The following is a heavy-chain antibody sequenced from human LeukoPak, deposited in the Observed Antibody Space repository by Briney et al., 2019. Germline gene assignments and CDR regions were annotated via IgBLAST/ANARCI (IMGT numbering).Heavy chain of an antibody. CDR2: MNPNSGNA. V-gene: IGHV1-8*01. CDR1: GYTFTSYD. CDR3: ARLGVVVPAEPFDY. J-gene: IGHJ4*02. Sequence: ASVRVSCKASGYTFTSYDINWVRQAPGQGLEWVGWMNPNSGNAGYAQKFQGRVTMTRNTSISTAYMELSSLRSEDTAVYYCARLGVVVPAEPFDYWGQGTLVTVSS. D-gene: IGHD2-2*01.